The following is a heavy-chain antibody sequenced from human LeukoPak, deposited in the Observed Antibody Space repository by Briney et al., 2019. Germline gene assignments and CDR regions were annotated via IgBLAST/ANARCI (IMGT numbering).Heavy chain of an antibody. CDR3: ARDLLLYDSSGYYSY. D-gene: IGHD3-22*01. CDR2: ISYDGGNK. V-gene: IGHV3-30*01. Sequence: PGGSLRLSCAASGFTFSSYAMHWVRQAPGKGLEWVAVISYDGGNKYYADSVKGRFTISRDNSKNTLYLQMNSLRAEDTAVYYCARDLLLYDSSGYYSYWGQGTLVTVSS. CDR1: GFTFSSYA. J-gene: IGHJ4*02.